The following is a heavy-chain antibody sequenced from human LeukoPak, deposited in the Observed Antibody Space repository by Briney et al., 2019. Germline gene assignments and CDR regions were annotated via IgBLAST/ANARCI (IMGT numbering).Heavy chain of an antibody. J-gene: IGHJ4*02. Sequence: SETLSLTCTVSGGSISSGGYYWSWIRQHPGKGLEWIGYIYYSGSTYYNPSLKSRVTISVDTSKNQFSLKLSSVTAADTAVYYCARGSQGGFDYWGQGTLVTVSS. CDR1: GGSISSGGYY. CDR2: IYYSGST. CDR3: ARGSQGGFDY. V-gene: IGHV4-31*03. D-gene: IGHD2-15*01.